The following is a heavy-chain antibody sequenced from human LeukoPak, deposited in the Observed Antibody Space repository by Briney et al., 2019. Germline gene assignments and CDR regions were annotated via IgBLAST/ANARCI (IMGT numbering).Heavy chain of an antibody. CDR3: ARGLRGYSSSWSNWFDP. CDR2: IYYSGST. J-gene: IGHJ5*02. V-gene: IGHV4-59*11. D-gene: IGHD6-13*01. Sequence: TSETLSLTCTVSGGSISSHYWSWLRQPPGKGLEWIGYIYYSGSTNYNPSLKSRVTISVDTSKNQFSLKLSSVTAADTAVYYCARGLRGYSSSWSNWFDPWGQGTLVTVSS. CDR1: GGSISSHY.